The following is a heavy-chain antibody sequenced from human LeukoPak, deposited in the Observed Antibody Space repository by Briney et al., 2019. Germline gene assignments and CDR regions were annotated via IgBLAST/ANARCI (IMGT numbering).Heavy chain of an antibody. D-gene: IGHD2-8*01. J-gene: IGHJ4*02. CDR2: ISSSSSYI. V-gene: IGHV3-21*01. CDR1: GFTFSSYE. CDR3: ARDGIVLMVYYFDY. Sequence: GGSLRLSCAASGFTFSSYEMNWVRQAPGKGLEWVSSISSSSSYIYYADSVKGRFTISRDNAKNSLYLQMNSLRAEDTAVYYCARDGIVLMVYYFDYWGQGTLVTVSS.